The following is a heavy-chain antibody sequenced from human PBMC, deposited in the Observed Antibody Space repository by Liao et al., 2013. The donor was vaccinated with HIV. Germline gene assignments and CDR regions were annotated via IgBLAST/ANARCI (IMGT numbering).Heavy chain of an antibody. D-gene: IGHD3-22*01. V-gene: IGHV4-34*01. CDR2: INHSGST. J-gene: IGHJ4*02. CDR1: GGSFSGYY. Sequence: QVQLQQWGAGLLKPSETLSLTCAVYGGSFSGYYWSWIRQPPGKGLEWIGEINHSGSTNYNPSLKSRVTISVDTSKNQFSLKLSSVTAADTAVYYCARGHYDSSSLDYWGQGPWSPSPQ. CDR3: ARGHYDSSSLDY.